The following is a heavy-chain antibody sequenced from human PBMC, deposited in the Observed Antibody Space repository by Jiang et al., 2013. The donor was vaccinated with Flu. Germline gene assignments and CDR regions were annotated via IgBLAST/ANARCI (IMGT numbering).Heavy chain of an antibody. J-gene: IGHJ4*02. CDR3: ARGGEQWLVPPNFDY. D-gene: IGHD6-19*01. Sequence: AWNWIRQSPSRGLEWLGRTYYRSKWYNDYAVSVKSRITINPDTSKNQFSLQLNSVTPEDTAVYYCARGGEQWLVPPNFDYWGQGTLVTVSS. CDR2: TYYRSKWYN. V-gene: IGHV6-1*01. CDR1: A.